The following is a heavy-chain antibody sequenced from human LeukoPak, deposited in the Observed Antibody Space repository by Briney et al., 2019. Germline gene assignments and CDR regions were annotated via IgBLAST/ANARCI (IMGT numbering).Heavy chain of an antibody. V-gene: IGHV3-30*02. CDR3: AKEAVTMIGD. D-gene: IGHD3-22*01. CDR2: IRYDGSNK. CDR1: GFTVSTNY. Sequence: GGSLRLSCAASGFTVSTNYMSWVRQAPGKGLEWVAFIRYDGSNKHYADSVKGRFTISRDNSKNTLYLQMNSLRAEDTAVYYCAKEAVTMIGDWGQGTLVTVSS. J-gene: IGHJ4*02.